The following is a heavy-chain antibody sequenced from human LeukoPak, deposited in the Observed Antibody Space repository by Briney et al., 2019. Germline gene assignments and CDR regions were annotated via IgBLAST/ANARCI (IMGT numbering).Heavy chain of an antibody. D-gene: IGHD3-22*01. CDR1: GGSISSGGYS. J-gene: IGHJ4*02. Sequence: SETLSLTCTVSGGSISSGGYSWSWIRQPPGKGLEWIGYIYHSGSTYYNPSLKSRVTISVDRSKNQFSLKLSSVTAADTAVYYCARGRRIVVTGPHFDYWGQGTLVTVSS. CDR3: ARGRRIVVTGPHFDY. V-gene: IGHV4-30-2*01. CDR2: IYHSGST.